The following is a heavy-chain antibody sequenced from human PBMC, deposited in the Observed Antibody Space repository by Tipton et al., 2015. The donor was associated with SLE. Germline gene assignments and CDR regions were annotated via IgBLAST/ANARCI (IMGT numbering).Heavy chain of an antibody. D-gene: IGHD1-26*01. CDR2: ITSDGSST. CDR3: AVAFGEGTQWEYYFDS. CDR1: GFTFRNYR. V-gene: IGHV3-74*01. Sequence: SLRLSCAASGFTFRNYRMHWVRHVPAKGLVWVSHITSDGSSTNYADSVKGRFTISRDNAKNMLYLQMDSLRAEDTAVYYCAVAFGEGTQWEYYFDSWGQGTLVTVSS. J-gene: IGHJ4*02.